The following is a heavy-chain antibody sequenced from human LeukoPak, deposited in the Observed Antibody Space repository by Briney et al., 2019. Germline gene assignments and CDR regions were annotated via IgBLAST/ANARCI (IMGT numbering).Heavy chain of an antibody. CDR1: RYTFTGYD. V-gene: IGHV1-8*01. Sequence: GASVKVSCKASRYTFTGYDINWVRQATGQGLEWIGWMNPNSGNTGYAQKFQGRVTMTRSTSITTAYMELSSLTSEDTAVYFCARVRRGYSYPNWFDPWGQGTLVTVSS. D-gene: IGHD5-18*01. CDR2: MNPNSGNT. J-gene: IGHJ5*02. CDR3: ARVRRGYSYPNWFDP.